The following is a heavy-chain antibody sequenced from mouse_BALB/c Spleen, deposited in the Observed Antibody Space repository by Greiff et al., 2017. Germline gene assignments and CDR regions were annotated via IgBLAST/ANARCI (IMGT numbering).Heavy chain of an antibody. V-gene: IGHV1-9*01. CDR2: ILPGSGST. D-gene: IGHD1-1*01. CDR1: GYTFSSYW. Sequence: VQLQQSGAELMKPGASVKISCKATGYTFSSYWIEWVKQRPGHGLEWIGEILPGSGSTNYNEKFKGKATFTADTSSNTAYMQLSSLTSEDSAVYYCSRVYGSTSWFAYWGQGTLVTVSA. CDR3: SRVYGSTSWFAY. J-gene: IGHJ3*01.